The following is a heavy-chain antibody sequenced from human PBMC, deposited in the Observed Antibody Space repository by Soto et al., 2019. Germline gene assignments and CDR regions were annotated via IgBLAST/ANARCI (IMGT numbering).Heavy chain of an antibody. V-gene: IGHV3-30*18. Sequence: GGSLRLSCAASGFIFSTYGMHWVRQAPGKGLEWVAVISFDGSNKYYPDSVKGRFIISRDNSKNTLYLQMSSLRVEDTAVYYCVKDQYDSSGYYYGRMGYFFDYWGQGTLVTVSS. CDR1: GFIFSTYG. CDR3: VKDQYDSSGYYYGRMGYFFDY. J-gene: IGHJ4*02. CDR2: ISFDGSNK. D-gene: IGHD3-22*01.